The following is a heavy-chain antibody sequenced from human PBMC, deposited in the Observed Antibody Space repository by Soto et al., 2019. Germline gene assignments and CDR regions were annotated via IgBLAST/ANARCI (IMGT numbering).Heavy chain of an antibody. V-gene: IGHV4-59*01. CDR2: IYYNGNT. Sequence: LSLTCTVSGGSMSTYYWSWIRQSPGKGLEWIGYIYYNGNTNYNPSLKSRVTISVDTSKNQFSLKVTSVTAADTAVYFCARGRDWLIPYYFDYWGQGTLVTVSS. CDR3: ARGRDWLIPYYFDY. D-gene: IGHD3-9*01. CDR1: GGSMSTYY. J-gene: IGHJ4*02.